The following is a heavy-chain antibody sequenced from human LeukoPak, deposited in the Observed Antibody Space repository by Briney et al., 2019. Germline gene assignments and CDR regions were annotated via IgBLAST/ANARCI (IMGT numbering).Heavy chain of an antibody. CDR1: GGTFSSYA. V-gene: IGHV1-69*05. CDR2: IIPIFGTA. J-gene: IGHJ6*03. CDR3: ARVLSTSTVVTPAGFYGYYYYYMDV. D-gene: IGHD4-23*01. Sequence: GASVKVSCKASGGTFSSYAISWVRQAPGQGLEWMGGIIPIFGTANYAQKFQGRVTITTDESTSTAYMELSSLRSEDTAVYYCARVLSTSTVVTPAGFYGYYYYYMDVWGKGTTVTVSS.